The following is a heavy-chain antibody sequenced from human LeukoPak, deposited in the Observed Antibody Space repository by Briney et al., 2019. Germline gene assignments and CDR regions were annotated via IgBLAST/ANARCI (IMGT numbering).Heavy chain of an antibody. CDR2: ISSSGSTK. V-gene: IGHV3-48*03. Sequence: PGGSLRLSCAASGFAFSIYGMNWVRQAPGRGLEWVSYISSSGSTKYYADSVKGRLTISRDNAKKSLYLQMNSLRAEDTAVYYCASQSGSHLTDYWGQGAQVTVSS. J-gene: IGHJ4*02. CDR1: GFAFSIYG. D-gene: IGHD1-26*01. CDR3: ASQSGSHLTDY.